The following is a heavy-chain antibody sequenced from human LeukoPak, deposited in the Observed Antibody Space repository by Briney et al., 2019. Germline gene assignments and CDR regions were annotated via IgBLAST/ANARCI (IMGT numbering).Heavy chain of an antibody. CDR1: GGSFSGYY. CDR3: ARAWYSSSSGSSLDY. D-gene: IGHD6-6*01. Sequence: ASETLSLTCAVYGGSFSGYYWSWIRQPPGKGLEWIGEINHSGSTNYNPSLKSRVTISVDTSKNQFSLKLSSVTAADTAVYYCARAWYSSSSGSSLDYWGQGTLVTVSS. CDR2: INHSGST. J-gene: IGHJ4*02. V-gene: IGHV4-34*01.